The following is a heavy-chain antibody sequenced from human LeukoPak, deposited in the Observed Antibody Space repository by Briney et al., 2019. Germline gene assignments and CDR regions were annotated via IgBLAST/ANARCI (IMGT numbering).Heavy chain of an antibody. CDR1: GYTLTELS. V-gene: IGHV1-24*01. CDR2: FDPEDGET. J-gene: IGHJ4*02. CDR3: ATVVVTAPGEDYFDY. D-gene: IGHD2-21*02. Sequence: ASVKVSCKVSGYTLTELSMHWVRQAPGKGLEWMGVFDPEDGETIYAQKFQGRVTMTEDTSTDTAYMELSSLRSEDTAVNYCATVVVTAPGEDYFDYWGQGTLVTVSS.